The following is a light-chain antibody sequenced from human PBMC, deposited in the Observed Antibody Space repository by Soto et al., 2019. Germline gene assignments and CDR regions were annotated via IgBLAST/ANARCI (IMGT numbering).Light chain of an antibody. CDR1: SADIGSFNL. CDR3: CSYTSSSIRV. J-gene: IGLJ3*02. Sequence: QSALTQPASLSGSPGQSITISCTGTSADIGSFNLVSWYQQFPGEVPKLIIYEVRNRPSGVSNRLSGSKSGNTASLTISGLQADDEADYYCCSYTSSSIRVFGGGTKLTVL. CDR2: EVR. V-gene: IGLV2-14*02.